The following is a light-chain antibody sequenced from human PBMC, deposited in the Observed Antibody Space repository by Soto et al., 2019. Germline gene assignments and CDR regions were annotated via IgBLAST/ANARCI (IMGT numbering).Light chain of an antibody. V-gene: IGLV1-44*01. CDR1: RSNVGRNA. J-gene: IGLJ2*01. Sequence: QSVLTQPPSASGTPGQTVTISCSGSRSNVGRNAVSWYQQVPGMAPKLLVFATNKRPSGVPDRFSGSAYGASASLAISGLQSEDEADYYCAAWDDTLNGPLFGGGTKVTVL. CDR2: ATN. CDR3: AAWDDTLNGPL.